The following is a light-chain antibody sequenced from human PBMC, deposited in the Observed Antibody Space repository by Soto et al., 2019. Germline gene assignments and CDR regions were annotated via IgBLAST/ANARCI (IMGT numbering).Light chain of an antibody. V-gene: IGKV1-5*01. CDR3: QQYNRYS. Sequence: DIQMTQSPATLPASLGERVTITCRASQSISNWLAWYQQKPGTAPRVLIYHASNLHSGVPSRFSGSGSGTEFTSSIRCLHSDDFSCYYCQQYNRYSFGQGTKVEIK. CDR1: QSISNW. CDR2: HAS. J-gene: IGKJ1*01.